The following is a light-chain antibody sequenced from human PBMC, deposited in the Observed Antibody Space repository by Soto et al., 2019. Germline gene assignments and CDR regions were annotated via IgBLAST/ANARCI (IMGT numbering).Light chain of an antibody. J-gene: IGKJ3*01. CDR1: QDISNY. Sequence: DIQMTQSPSSLSASVGDRVTITCQASQDISNYLNWYQQKPGKAPKLLIYDASNLETGVPSRFSGSGSGTYFTFTIDSLQPEDIATYYCHQYDNLPCTFGPGTKVDIK. CDR2: DAS. CDR3: HQYDNLPCT. V-gene: IGKV1-33*01.